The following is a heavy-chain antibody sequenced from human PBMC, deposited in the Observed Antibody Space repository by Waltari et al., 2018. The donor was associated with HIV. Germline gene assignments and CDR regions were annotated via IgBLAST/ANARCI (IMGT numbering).Heavy chain of an antibody. CDR3: AKNGATLTTSSYYYYYGMDV. J-gene: IGHJ6*02. CDR1: GYTFSGQD. CDR2: MRSDGSSK. V-gene: IGHV3-30*02. D-gene: IGHD4-4*01. Sequence: QVQLVESGGGVVQPGGSLRLSCGASGYTFSGQDMHWVRQAPGKGLEWVTFMRSDGSSKDYADSVKGRFTISRDNSKNSVYLQMNRLRPEDTAVYFCAKNGATLTTSSYYYYYGMDVWGQGTTVTVSS.